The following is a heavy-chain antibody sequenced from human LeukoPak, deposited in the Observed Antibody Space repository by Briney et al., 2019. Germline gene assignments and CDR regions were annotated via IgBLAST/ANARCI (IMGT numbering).Heavy chain of an antibody. CDR2: ISASSTAI. J-gene: IGHJ4*02. V-gene: IGHV3-48*02. D-gene: IGHD6-13*01. CDR3: AKDIAAAGGPCAY. CDR1: DFTFSSCN. Sequence: GGSLRLSCAASDFTFSSCNMNWLRQAPGKGLEWLSYISASSTAIYYADSVRGRFTISRDNAKNSLYLQMNSLRDEDTAVYYCAKDIAAAGGPCAYWGRGTLVTVSS.